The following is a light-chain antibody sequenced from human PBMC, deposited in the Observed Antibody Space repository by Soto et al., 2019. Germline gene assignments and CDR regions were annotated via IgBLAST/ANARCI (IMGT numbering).Light chain of an antibody. CDR3: QNYNSAPLT. Sequence: DIQMTQSPSSLSASVGDTVTITCRASQGISISLAWFQQKPGRVPQFLIYAASTLQPGVPPRFSGSGSGTDFTLTISSLQPEDVATYYCQNYNSAPLTFGPGTRVEIK. CDR2: AAS. V-gene: IGKV1-27*01. J-gene: IGKJ3*01. CDR1: QGISIS.